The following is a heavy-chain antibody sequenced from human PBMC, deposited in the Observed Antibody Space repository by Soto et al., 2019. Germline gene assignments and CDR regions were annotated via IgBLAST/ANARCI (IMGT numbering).Heavy chain of an antibody. Sequence: ASVKGYCKASGYTFTSYDTNWVRQATGQGLEWMGWMNPNSGNTGYAQKFQGRVTMTRNTSISTAYMELSSLRSEDTAVYYCARVVGYCSGGSCYYRDYDGEAFDIWGQGTMVTVSS. D-gene: IGHD2-15*01. CDR1: GYTFTSYD. V-gene: IGHV1-8*01. J-gene: IGHJ3*02. CDR3: ARVVGYCSGGSCYYRDYDGEAFDI. CDR2: MNPNSGNT.